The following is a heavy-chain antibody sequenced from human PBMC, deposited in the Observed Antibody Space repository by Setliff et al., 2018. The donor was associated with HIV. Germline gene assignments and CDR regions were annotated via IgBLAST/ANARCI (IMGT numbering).Heavy chain of an antibody. CDR1: GFTFSDYY. Sequence: GGSLRLSCAASGFTFSDYYMSWIRQAPGKGLQWVSYIDSSGSYTNYADSVKGRFTISRDNAKNSLFLQMNSLRADDTAVYYCARDRVSYGFSYFFDYWGQGTLVTVS. CDR3: ARDRVSYGFSYFFDY. D-gene: IGHD5-18*01. J-gene: IGHJ4*02. CDR2: IDSSGSYT. V-gene: IGHV3-11*05.